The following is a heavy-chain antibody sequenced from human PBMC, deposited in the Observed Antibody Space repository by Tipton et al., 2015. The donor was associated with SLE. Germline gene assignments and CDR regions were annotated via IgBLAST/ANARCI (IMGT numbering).Heavy chain of an antibody. V-gene: IGHV4-39*07. Sequence: TLSLTCTVSGGSISSSSYYWGWIRQPPGKGLEWIGSIYYSGSTYYNPSLKSRVTISVDTSKNQFSLKLSSVTAADTAVYYCARHMTDDARGMDVWGQGPTVPVSS. J-gene: IGHJ6*02. CDR2: IYYSGST. CDR1: GGSISSSSYY. CDR3: ARHMTDDARGMDV. D-gene: IGHD1-1*01.